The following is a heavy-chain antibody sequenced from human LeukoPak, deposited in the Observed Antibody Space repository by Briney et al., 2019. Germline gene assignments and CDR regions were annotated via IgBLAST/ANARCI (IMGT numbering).Heavy chain of an antibody. CDR3: ARARQPYYYDSSGPYPLDAFDM. Sequence: ASVKVSCKASGGTFSSYTISWVRQAPGQGLEWMGRIIPILGIANYAQKFQGRVSITADKSTSTAYMELSSLRSEDTAVYYCARARQPYYYDSSGPYPLDAFDMGGQGTMVTVSS. D-gene: IGHD3-22*01. CDR2: IIPILGIA. V-gene: IGHV1-69*02. J-gene: IGHJ3*02. CDR1: GGTFSSYT.